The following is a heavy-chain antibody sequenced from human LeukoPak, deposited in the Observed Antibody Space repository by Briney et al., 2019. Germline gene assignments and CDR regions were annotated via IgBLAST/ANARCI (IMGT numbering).Heavy chain of an antibody. CDR1: GFTFSSYW. J-gene: IGHJ6*03. CDR3: ARDGAKHDYSNWGNYYYYYMDV. CDR2: IKQDGSEK. Sequence: GGSLRLSCAASGFTFSSYWMSWVRQAPGKGLEWVANIKQDGSEKYYVDSVKGRFTISRDNAKNSLYLQMNSLRAEDTAVYYCARDGAKHDYSNWGNYYYYYMDVWGKGTTVTVSS. D-gene: IGHD4-11*01. V-gene: IGHV3-7*01.